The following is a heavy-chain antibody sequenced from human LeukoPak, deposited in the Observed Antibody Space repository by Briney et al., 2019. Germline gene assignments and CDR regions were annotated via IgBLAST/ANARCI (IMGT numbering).Heavy chain of an antibody. CDR3: AYDKGYCSSTSCYERSNWFDP. CDR2: INPNSGGT. CDR1: GYTFTGYF. J-gene: IGHJ5*02. V-gene: IGHV1-2*02. Sequence: ASVKVSCKPSGYTFTGYFIQWVRQAPGQGLEWMGWINPNSGGTNYAQKFQGRVTMTRDTSISTAYMELSRLRSDDTAVYYCAYDKGYCSSTSCYERSNWFDPWGQGTLVTVSS. D-gene: IGHD2-2*01.